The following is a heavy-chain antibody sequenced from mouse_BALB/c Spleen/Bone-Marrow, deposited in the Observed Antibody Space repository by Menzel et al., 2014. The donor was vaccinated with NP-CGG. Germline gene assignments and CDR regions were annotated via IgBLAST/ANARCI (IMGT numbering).Heavy chain of an antibody. CDR2: IWTGGST. CDR1: GFSLTSNG. Sequence: VKLMESGPGLVAPSQSLSITCTVSGFSLTSNGVHWVRQPPGKGLEWLGVIWTGGSTNYNSALMSRLSISKDNSKSXVFLKMNSLQTDGTAMYYCARGAYYRFFDYWGQGTTLTVSS. CDR3: ARGAYYRFFDY. D-gene: IGHD2-14*01. V-gene: IGHV2-9*02. J-gene: IGHJ2*01.